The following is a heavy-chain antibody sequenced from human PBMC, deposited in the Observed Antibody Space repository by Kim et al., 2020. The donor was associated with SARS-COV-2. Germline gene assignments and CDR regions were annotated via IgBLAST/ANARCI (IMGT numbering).Heavy chain of an antibody. J-gene: IGHJ5*02. CDR3: ARGLGGWLDP. Sequence: GGSLRLSCAASGFTFSDYWMHWVRQAPGKGLVWVSYINGDGITTNYADSVKGRFTISRDNAKNTLFLQMNSLRAEDTAVYYCARGLGGWLDPWGRGTLVTVTS. CDR2: INGDGITT. V-gene: IGHV3-74*01. CDR1: GFTFSDYW.